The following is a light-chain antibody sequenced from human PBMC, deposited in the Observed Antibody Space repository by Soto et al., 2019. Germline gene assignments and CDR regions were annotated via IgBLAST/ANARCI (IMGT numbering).Light chain of an antibody. CDR3: QHYGSLVLT. CDR1: QSVSSTY. Sequence: EIVLTQSPGTLSLSPGEXATXXCRASQSVSSTYLAWYQQKPGQAPRLLIYGASSRATGIPDRFSGSGSGTDFTLTISRLEPEDFAVYYCQHYGSLVLTFGGGTKVEIK. V-gene: IGKV3-20*01. CDR2: GAS. J-gene: IGKJ4*01.